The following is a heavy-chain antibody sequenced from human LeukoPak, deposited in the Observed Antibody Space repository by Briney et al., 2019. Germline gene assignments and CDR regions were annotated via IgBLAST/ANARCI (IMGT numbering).Heavy chain of an antibody. D-gene: IGHD6-19*01. V-gene: IGHV3-74*01. CDR3: AKSSSSAGQWLAYFDY. J-gene: IGHJ4*02. Sequence: GGSLRLSCAASGFTFSSYWMHWVRQAPGKGLVWVSRINSDGSSTSYADSVKGRFTISRDNAKNTLYLQMNSLRAEDTAVYYCAKSSSSAGQWLAYFDYWGQGTLVTVSS. CDR2: INSDGSST. CDR1: GFTFSSYW.